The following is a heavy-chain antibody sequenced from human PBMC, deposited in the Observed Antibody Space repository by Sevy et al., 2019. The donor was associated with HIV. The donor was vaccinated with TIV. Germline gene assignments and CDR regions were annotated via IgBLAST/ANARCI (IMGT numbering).Heavy chain of an antibody. CDR1: GFTFDNFI. Sequence: GGSLRLSCAASGFTFDNFIMIWVRQAPGRGLQWFSGASESGRRTRYSDSVEGRFTISRDNSKNMVHLQLNSLRVEDTAIYYCVKVGIGPYDRTGWNSFDIWGLGTMVTVSS. D-gene: IGHD3-22*01. CDR3: VKVGIGPYDRTGWNSFDI. CDR2: ASESGRRT. J-gene: IGHJ3*02. V-gene: IGHV3-23*01.